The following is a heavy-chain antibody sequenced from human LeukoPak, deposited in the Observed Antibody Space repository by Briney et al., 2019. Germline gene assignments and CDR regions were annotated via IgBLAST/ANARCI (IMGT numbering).Heavy chain of an antibody. CDR1: GGSISSGDYY. Sequence: PSQTLSLTCTVSGGSISSGDYYWSWIRQPPGKGLEWIGYIYHSGSTYYNPSLKSRVTISVDRSKNQFSLKLSSVTAADTAVYYCARARRDGYNEFDYWGQGTLVTVSS. D-gene: IGHD5-24*01. J-gene: IGHJ4*02. CDR2: IYHSGST. CDR3: ARARRDGYNEFDY. V-gene: IGHV4-30-2*01.